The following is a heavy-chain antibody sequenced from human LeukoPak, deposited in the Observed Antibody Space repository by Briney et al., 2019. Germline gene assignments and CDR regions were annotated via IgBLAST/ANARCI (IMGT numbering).Heavy chain of an antibody. D-gene: IGHD6-19*01. CDR1: GFTFSSYW. V-gene: IGHV3-7*03. J-gene: IGHJ5*02. CDR2: IKQDGSEK. CDR3: AKGGAVAHNWFDP. Sequence: GGSLRLSCAASGFTFSSYWMSWVRQAPGKGLEWVANIKQDGSEKYYVDSVKGRFTISRDNAKNSLYLQMNSLRAEDTALYYCAKGGAVAHNWFDPWGQGTLVTVSS.